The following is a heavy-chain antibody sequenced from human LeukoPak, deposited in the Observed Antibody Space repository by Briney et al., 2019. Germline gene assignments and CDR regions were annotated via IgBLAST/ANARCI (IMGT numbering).Heavy chain of an antibody. CDR3: ARSENGDYVA. CDR2: ISGSGATT. Sequence: GGSLRLPCAASGSTFSSYAMSWVRQAPGKGLEWVSTISGSGATTYFSDSVKGRFTISRDNSKNTLYLQMNSLRGEDTAVYYCARSENGDYVAWGQGALVTVYS. V-gene: IGHV3-23*01. D-gene: IGHD4-17*01. CDR1: GSTFSSYA. J-gene: IGHJ5*02.